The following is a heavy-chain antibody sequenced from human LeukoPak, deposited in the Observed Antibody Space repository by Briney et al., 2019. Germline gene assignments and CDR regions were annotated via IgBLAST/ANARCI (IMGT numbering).Heavy chain of an antibody. J-gene: IGHJ6*02. CDR3: ARLPNNYYDILTGYRPGMDV. D-gene: IGHD3-9*01. Sequence: PGRSLRLSCAASRFTFNRNALHWVRQAPGKGLEWVALISYHGSNKYYADSVKGRFTISRDNSKNTLYLQMNSLRAEDTAVYYCARLPNNYYDILTGYRPGMDVWGQGTTVTVSS. V-gene: IGHV3-30*14. CDR2: ISYHGSNK. CDR1: RFTFNRNA.